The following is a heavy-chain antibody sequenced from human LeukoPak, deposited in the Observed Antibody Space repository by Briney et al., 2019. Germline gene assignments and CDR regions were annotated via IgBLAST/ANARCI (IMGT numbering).Heavy chain of an antibody. V-gene: IGHV3-7*01. J-gene: IGHJ3*02. CDR2: IKQDGSEK. D-gene: IGHD3-16*02. CDR1: GFTFSSYW. CDR3: ARAHYDYVWGSYRYSPEAFDI. Sequence: GSLRLPCAASGFTFSSYWMSWVRQAPGKGLEWVANIKQDGSEKYYVDSVKGRFTISRDNAKNSLYLQMNSLRAEDTAVYYCARAHYDYVWGSYRYSPEAFDIWGQGTMVTVSS.